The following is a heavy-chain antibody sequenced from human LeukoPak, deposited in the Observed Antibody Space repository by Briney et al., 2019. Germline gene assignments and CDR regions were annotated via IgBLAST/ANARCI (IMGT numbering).Heavy chain of an antibody. D-gene: IGHD6-13*01. CDR3: ARPRLIAAEFDY. V-gene: IGHV4-39*01. Sequence: SETLSLTCTVSGGSISSSSYYWCWIRQPPGKGLEWIGSIYYSGSTYYNPSLKSRVTISVDTSKNQFSLKLSSVTAADTAVYYCARPRLIAAEFDYWGQGTLVTVSS. CDR1: GGSISSSSYY. J-gene: IGHJ4*02. CDR2: IYYSGST.